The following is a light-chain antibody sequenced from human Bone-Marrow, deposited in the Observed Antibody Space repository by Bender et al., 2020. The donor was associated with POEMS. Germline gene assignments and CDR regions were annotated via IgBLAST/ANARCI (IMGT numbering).Light chain of an antibody. CDR3: KVWDSSSGHV. CDR2: SNN. V-gene: IGLV3-21*02. J-gene: IGLJ1*01. Sequence: SPELTQPPSVSVSPGQTARITCSGETLPKKYVYWYHQKSGQAPVMLIYSNNTRPSGIPERFSGSHSGNTATLTISRVEAGDEADYWCKVWDSSSGHVFGPGTKVTVL. CDR1: TLPKKY.